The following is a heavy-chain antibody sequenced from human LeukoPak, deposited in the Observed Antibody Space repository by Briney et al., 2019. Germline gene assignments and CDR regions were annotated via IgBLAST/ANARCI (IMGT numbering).Heavy chain of an antibody. J-gene: IGHJ4*02. V-gene: IGHV4-39*01. Sequence: PSETLSLTCTVSGGSISSSSYYWGWIRQTPGKGLEWIGSIYYSGSTYYNPSLKSRVTISVDTSKNQFSLKLSSVTAADTAVYYCANRGTYYYDSSGYYYIKNHDYFDYWGQGTLVTVSS. D-gene: IGHD3-22*01. CDR1: GGSISSSSYY. CDR3: ANRGTYYYDSSGYYYIKNHDYFDY. CDR2: IYYSGST.